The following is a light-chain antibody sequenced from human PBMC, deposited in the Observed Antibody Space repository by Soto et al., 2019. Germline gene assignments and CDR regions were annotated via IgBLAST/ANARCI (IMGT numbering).Light chain of an antibody. CDR2: DVT. Sequence: ALTQPASVSGSPGQSITISCTGTSSDVGGYNYVSWYQHHPGKAPKLIIYDVTNRPSGVSNPFSGSKSGNTASLTISGLQPEDEANYYCSSYTTSNTRQIVFGTGTKVTVL. J-gene: IGLJ1*01. CDR3: SSYTTSNTRQIV. V-gene: IGLV2-14*03. CDR1: SSDVGGYNY.